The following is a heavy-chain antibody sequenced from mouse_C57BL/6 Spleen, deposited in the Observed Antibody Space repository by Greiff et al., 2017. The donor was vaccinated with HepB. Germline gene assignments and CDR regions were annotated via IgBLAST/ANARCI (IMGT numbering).Heavy chain of an antibody. J-gene: IGHJ2*01. CDR3: ARDEYGNYGYFDY. CDR1: GFTFSSYA. V-gene: IGHV5-4*01. CDR2: ISDGGSYT. D-gene: IGHD2-1*01. Sequence: EVQLVESGGGLVKPGGSLKLSCAASGFTFSSYAMSWVRQTPEKRLEWVATISDGGSYTYYPDNVKGRFTISRDNAKNNLYLQMSHLKSEDTAMYYCARDEYGNYGYFDYWGQGTTLTVSS.